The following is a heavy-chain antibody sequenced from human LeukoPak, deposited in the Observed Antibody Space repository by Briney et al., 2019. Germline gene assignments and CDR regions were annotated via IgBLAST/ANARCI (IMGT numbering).Heavy chain of an antibody. CDR2: ISGSGGST. Sequence: PGGSLRLSCAASGLTFSSYALSWVRQAPGKGLEWVSAISGSGGSTYYADSVKGRFTISRDNSKNTLYLQMNSLRAEDTAVYYCAKDLGSHYDSSGYYWGDAFDIWGQGTMVSVSS. CDR1: GLTFSSYA. D-gene: IGHD3-22*01. CDR3: AKDLGSHYDSSGYYWGDAFDI. J-gene: IGHJ3*02. V-gene: IGHV3-23*01.